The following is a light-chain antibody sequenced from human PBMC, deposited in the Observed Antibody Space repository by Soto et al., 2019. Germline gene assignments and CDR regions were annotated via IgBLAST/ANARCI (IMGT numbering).Light chain of an antibody. CDR3: QQYGSSPPLT. Sequence: DIVLTQSPGTLSLAAGERAALACRASQSVSSSYLAWYQQKPGQAPRLIVYGAYSRATGIPDTFSGSGSGTDFTPTISRLEPEDFAVYYCQQYGSSPPLTCGGGTKVDIK. J-gene: IGKJ4*01. CDR2: GAY. V-gene: IGKV3-20*01. CDR1: QSVSSSY.